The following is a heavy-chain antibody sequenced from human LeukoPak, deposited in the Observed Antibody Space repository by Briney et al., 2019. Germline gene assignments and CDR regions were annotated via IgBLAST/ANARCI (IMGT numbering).Heavy chain of an antibody. J-gene: IGHJ6*03. V-gene: IGHV4-34*01. D-gene: IGHD5-12*01. CDR1: GGSFSGFY. CDR3: ARTTEGYAGGPGYSYYYYMDV. CDR2: INYTGST. Sequence: PSDTLSLTCAVYGGSFSGFYWSWIRHVPGKGLEWIGEINYTGSTSYNPSLKSRVTISVDTSKNQFSLKLRSVTAADTAVYYCARTTEGYAGGPGYSYYYYMDVWGKGTTVTISS.